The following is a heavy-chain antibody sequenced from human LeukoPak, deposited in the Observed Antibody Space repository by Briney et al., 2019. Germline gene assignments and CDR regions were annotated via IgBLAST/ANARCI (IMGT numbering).Heavy chain of an antibody. J-gene: IGHJ6*03. Sequence: SETLSLTCTVSGGSIRSGNYYWSWIRQPAGKGLEWIGRINTRGSTNYNPSLKSRVTISVDMSKNQFSLKLSSGTAADTALCYCARTTLIPPNVGSYYYYYYMDVWGKGTTVTISS. D-gene: IGHD2/OR15-2a*01. CDR1: GGSIRSGNYY. CDR2: INTRGST. V-gene: IGHV4-61*02. CDR3: ARTTLIPPNVGSYYYYYYMDV.